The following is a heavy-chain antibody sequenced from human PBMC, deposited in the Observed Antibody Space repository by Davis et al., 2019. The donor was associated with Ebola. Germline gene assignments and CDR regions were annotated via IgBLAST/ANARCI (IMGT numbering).Heavy chain of an antibody. CDR3: ARLFGDSGFDTNFDH. V-gene: IGHV3-11*01. Sequence: PGGSLRLSCAASGFTFSDHYMSWIRQAPGKGLEWISYISPSDTTTYSEDSVKGRFIISRDNAKNSLYLQMNSLRAEDTAVYYCARLFGDSGFDTNFDHWGQGTLVSVSS. J-gene: IGHJ4*02. CDR2: ISPSDTTT. CDR1: GFTFSDHY. D-gene: IGHD5-12*01.